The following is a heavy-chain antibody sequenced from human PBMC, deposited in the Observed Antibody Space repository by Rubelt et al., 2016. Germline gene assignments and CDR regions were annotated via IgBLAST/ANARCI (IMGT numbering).Heavy chain of an antibody. J-gene: IGHJ4*02. V-gene: IGHV3-48*01. CDR3: ARGNGVVGQLDS. CDR1: GFTFSSYS. CDR2: ISRSSGTI. D-gene: IGHD1-26*01. Sequence: ASGFTFSSYSMNWVRQASGKGLEWLSYISRSSGTIYYADYVKGRFSIASDNAKNSLYLQMNSLRVEDTAVYYCARGNGVVGQLDSWGQGTLVTVSS.